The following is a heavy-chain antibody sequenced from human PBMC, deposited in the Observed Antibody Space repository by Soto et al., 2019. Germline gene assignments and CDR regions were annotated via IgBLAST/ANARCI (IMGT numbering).Heavy chain of an antibody. CDR1: GFTFSNYN. J-gene: IGHJ4*02. Sequence: EVQLVESGGGLVQPGGSLRLSCAASGFTFSNYNMNWVRQAPGKGLEWVSYISSSSNTMYYGDSVGGRFTISRDNSKNTLYLQMNSLREEDTAVYYCARAIVLITHFDYWGQGVLVTVSS. CDR2: ISSSSNTM. V-gene: IGHV3-48*02. CDR3: ARAIVLITHFDY. D-gene: IGHD3-22*01.